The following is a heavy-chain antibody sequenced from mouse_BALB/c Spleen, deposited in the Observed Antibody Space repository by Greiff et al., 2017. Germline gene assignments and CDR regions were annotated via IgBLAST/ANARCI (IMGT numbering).Heavy chain of an antibody. V-gene: IGHV5-6*01. D-gene: IGHD1-1*01. Sequence: EVKLVESGGDLVKPGGSLNLSCAASGFTFSSYGMSWVRQTPDKRLEWVATISSGGSYTYYPDSVKGRFTISRDNAKNTLYLQMSSLKSEDTAMYYCARHDYGSSYGAMDYWGQGTSVTVSS. CDR1: GFTFSSYG. J-gene: IGHJ4*01. CDR2: ISSGGSYT. CDR3: ARHDYGSSYGAMDY.